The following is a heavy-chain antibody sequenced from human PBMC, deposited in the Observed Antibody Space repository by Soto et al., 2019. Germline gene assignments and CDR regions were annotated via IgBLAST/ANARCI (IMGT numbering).Heavy chain of an antibody. Sequence: ASVKVSCKASGYTFTSYCISWVLQAPGQGLEWMGWISAYNGNTNYAQKLQGRVTMTTDTSTSTAYMELRSLRSDDTAVYYCAINYYYYYGMDVWGQGTTVTVSS. CDR1: GYTFTSYC. CDR3: AINYYYYYGMDV. CDR2: ISAYNGNT. V-gene: IGHV1-18*04. J-gene: IGHJ6*02.